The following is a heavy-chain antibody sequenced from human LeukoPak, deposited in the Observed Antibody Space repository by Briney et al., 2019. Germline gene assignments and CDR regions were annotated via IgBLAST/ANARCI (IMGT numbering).Heavy chain of an antibody. Sequence: GGSLRLSCAASGLAFNTYAMSWVRQAPGKGLEWVSALSGSGAKTYYANSVKGRFTISRDNSKNTLYLQMDSLRVEDMAVYYCAKDRSYSLDVWGQGTTVTVSS. CDR2: LSGSGAKT. CDR3: AKDRSYSLDV. CDR1: GLAFNTYA. J-gene: IGHJ6*02. V-gene: IGHV3-23*01. D-gene: IGHD5-18*01.